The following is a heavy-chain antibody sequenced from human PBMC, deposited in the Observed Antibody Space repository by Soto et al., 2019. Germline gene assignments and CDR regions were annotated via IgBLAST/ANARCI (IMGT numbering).Heavy chain of an antibody. CDR3: TTDEAVAILDY. CDR1: SVSNAW. Sequence: SVSNAWMNWVRQAPGKGLEWVGRIKSKTDGGTTDYAAPVKGRFTISRDDSKNTLYLQMNSLKTEDTAVYYCTTDEAVAILDYWGQGTLVTVSS. D-gene: IGHD6-19*01. J-gene: IGHJ4*02. CDR2: IKSKTDGGTT. V-gene: IGHV3-15*07.